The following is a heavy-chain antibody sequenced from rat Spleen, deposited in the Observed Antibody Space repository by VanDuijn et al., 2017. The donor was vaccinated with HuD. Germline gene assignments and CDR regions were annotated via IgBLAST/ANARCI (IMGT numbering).Heavy chain of an antibody. D-gene: IGHD5-1*01. V-gene: IGHV5S23*01. J-gene: IGHJ4*01. CDR2: ITTGGDNT. CDR3: ARHSGTARGVMDA. CDR1: GFTFSNFD. Sequence: EVQLVESGGGLVQPGRSMKLSCAASGFTFSNFDMAWVRQAPTTGLEWVASITTGGDNTYYRDSVKGRFTISRDNARSTQYLQMDSLRSEDTATYCCARHSGTARGVMDAWGQGTSVTVSS.